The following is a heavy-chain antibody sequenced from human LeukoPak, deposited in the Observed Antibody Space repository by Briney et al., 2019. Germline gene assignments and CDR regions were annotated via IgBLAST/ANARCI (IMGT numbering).Heavy chain of an antibody. D-gene: IGHD3-10*01. CDR3: AKINYLGTH. J-gene: IGHJ4*02. CDR2: IYYSGST. V-gene: IGHV4-39*07. CDR1: GGSISSSGYY. Sequence: PSETLSLTCTVSGGSISSSGYYWGWIRQPPGKGLEWIGSIYYSGSTYYNPSLKSRVTISVDTSKNQFSLKLSSVTAADTAVYYCAKINYLGTHWGQGTLVTVSS.